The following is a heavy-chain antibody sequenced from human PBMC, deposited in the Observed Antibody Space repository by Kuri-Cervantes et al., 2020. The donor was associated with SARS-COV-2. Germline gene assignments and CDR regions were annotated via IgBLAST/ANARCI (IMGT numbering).Heavy chain of an antibody. V-gene: IGHV3-23*01. Sequence: GESLKISCAASGFTFSTYAMNWVRQAPGKGLEWVSAISGSGGSIDYADAVKGRFTISRDNSKNTLYLQMSSLRAEDTAVYYCATPHKLLAYSSGWYFMDSWGQGTLVTVSS. J-gene: IGHJ4*02. CDR2: ISGSGGSI. D-gene: IGHD6-19*01. CDR1: GFTFSTYA. CDR3: ATPHKLLAYSSGWYFMDS.